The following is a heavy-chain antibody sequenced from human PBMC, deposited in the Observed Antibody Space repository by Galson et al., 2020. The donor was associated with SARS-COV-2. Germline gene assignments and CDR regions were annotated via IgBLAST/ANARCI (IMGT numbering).Heavy chain of an antibody. CDR1: GGSISSSSYY. CDR2: IYYSGST. J-gene: IGHJ5*02. CDR3: ARQLRSGVVVAALSWFDP. V-gene: IGHV4-39*01. Sequence: ETSETLSLTCTVSGGSISSSSYYWGWLRQPPGQGREWIVSIYYSGSTYYNPSLKSRVTISVDTSKNQFSLKLSSVTAADTAVYYCARQLRSGVVVAALSWFDPWGQGTLVTVSS. D-gene: IGHD2-15*01.